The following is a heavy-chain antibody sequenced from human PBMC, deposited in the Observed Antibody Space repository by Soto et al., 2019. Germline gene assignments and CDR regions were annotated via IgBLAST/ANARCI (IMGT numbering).Heavy chain of an antibody. CDR2: ISGRDSRT. CDR1: GFTFGYYA. Sequence: GGSLRLSCEASGFTFGYYAMHWVREAPGKGLEWLSGISGRDSRTHYADSVKGRLTISRDNSKNMLYLQMNSLRAEDTAIYHCARDKGGLVDTGAMDVWGQGTTVTVSS. V-gene: IGHV3-23*01. D-gene: IGHD5-18*01. J-gene: IGHJ6*02. CDR3: ARDKGGLVDTGAMDV.